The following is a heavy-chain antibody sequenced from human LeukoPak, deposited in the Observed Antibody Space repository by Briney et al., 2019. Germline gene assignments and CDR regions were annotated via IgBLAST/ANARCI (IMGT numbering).Heavy chain of an antibody. Sequence: ASVKVSCKDSGYTFTSYDINWVRQATGQGLEWMGWMNPNSGKTVYAQKFQGRVTMTRNTSISTAYMELSSLRSEDTAVYYCARGRYYYGSGSYYTRYYGMAVWGQGTTVTVSS. CDR3: ARGRYYYGSGSYYTRYYGMAV. V-gene: IGHV1-8*01. CDR1: GYTFTSYD. D-gene: IGHD3-10*01. J-gene: IGHJ6*02. CDR2: MNPNSGKT.